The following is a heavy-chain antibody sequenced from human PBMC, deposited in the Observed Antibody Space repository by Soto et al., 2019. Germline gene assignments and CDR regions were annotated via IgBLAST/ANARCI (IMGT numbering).Heavy chain of an antibody. J-gene: IGHJ5*02. V-gene: IGHV1-3*01. Sequence: SGAVVKKPGASVKVACKASGYSFTTYSMHWVRQAPGQRPEWIGWLNAGNGDTKYSQALQGRVTITVATSATTVYLELSSLTSEDKAVYYCAKGGYCSTTSCVSWFDPWGQGTQVNVSP. D-gene: IGHD2-2*01. CDR1: GYSFTTYS. CDR3: AKGGYCSTTSCVSWFDP. CDR2: LNAGNGDT.